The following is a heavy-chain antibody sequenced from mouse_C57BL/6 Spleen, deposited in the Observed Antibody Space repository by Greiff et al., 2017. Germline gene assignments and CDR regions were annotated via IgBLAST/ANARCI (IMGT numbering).Heavy chain of an antibody. CDR1: GYTFTSYW. CDR2: IYPGSGST. D-gene: IGHD3-3*01. V-gene: IGHV1-55*01. J-gene: IGHJ4*01. CDR3: ANGDDYAMDD. Sequence: VQLQQPGAELVKPGASEKMSCKASGYTFTSYWITWVKQRPGQGLEWIGDIYPGSGSTNYNEKFKSKATLTVDTSSSPAYMQLSSLTSEDSAVYYCANGDDYAMDDWGQGTSVTVSS.